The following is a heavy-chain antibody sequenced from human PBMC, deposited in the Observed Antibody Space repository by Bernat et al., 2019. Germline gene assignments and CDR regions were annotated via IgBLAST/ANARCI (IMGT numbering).Heavy chain of an antibody. D-gene: IGHD1-26*01. CDR1: GYTFTSYG. Sequence: QVQLVQSGAEVKKPGASVKVSCKASGYTFTSYGISWVRQAPGQGLEWMGWISAYNGNTNYAQKLQGRGTMTTDTSTSTAYMELRSLRSDDTAVYYCARHYSGSYWGEDDAFDIWGQGTMVTVSS. V-gene: IGHV1-18*01. CDR3: ARHYSGSYWGEDDAFDI. CDR2: ISAYNGNT. J-gene: IGHJ3*02.